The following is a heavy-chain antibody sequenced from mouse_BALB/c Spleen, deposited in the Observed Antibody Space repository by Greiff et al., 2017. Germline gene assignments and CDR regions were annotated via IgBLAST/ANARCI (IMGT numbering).Heavy chain of an antibody. Sequence: VQLQQSGAELVKPGAPVKLSCTASGFNIKDTYMHWVKQRPEQGLEWIGRIDPANGNTKYDPKFQGKATITADTSSNTAYLQLSSLTSEDTAVYYCARSRKAYAMDYWGQGTSVTVSS. CDR2: IDPANGNT. CDR3: ARSRKAYAMDY. V-gene: IGHV14-3*02. J-gene: IGHJ4*01. CDR1: GFNIKDTY.